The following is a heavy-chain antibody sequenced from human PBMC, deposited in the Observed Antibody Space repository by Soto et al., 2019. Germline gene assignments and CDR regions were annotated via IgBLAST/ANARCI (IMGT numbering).Heavy chain of an antibody. CDR3: ARENYDFWSGYYLDY. CDR2: IKSDGTVT. J-gene: IGHJ4*02. D-gene: IGHD3-3*01. V-gene: IGHV3-74*01. CDR1: GITFSTYR. Sequence: EVQLVESGGGLVQPGGSLRLSCVVSGITFSTYRMHWVRQAPGKGLVWVSHIKSDGTVTHYTDSVRGRFIISRDNAKNTLFLQMNSLRAEDTAVYYCARENYDFWSGYYLDYWGQGTWSPSPQ.